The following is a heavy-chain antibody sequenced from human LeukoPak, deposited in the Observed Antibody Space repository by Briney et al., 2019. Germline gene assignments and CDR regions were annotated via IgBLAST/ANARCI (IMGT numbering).Heavy chain of an antibody. D-gene: IGHD2-15*01. CDR3: AKDKFSVAVVADRLKWFDP. J-gene: IGHJ5*02. V-gene: IGHV3-48*03. CDR1: GFTFSSYE. CDR2: ISSSGSTI. Sequence: PGGSLRLPCAASGFTFSSYEMNWVRQAPGKGLEWVSYISSSGSTIYYADSVKGRFTISRDNSKNTLYLQTNSLRADDTAVYYCAKDKFSVAVVADRLKWFDPWGQGTLVTVSS.